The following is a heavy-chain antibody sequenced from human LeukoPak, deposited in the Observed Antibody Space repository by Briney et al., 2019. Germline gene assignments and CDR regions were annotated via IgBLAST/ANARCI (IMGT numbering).Heavy chain of an antibody. J-gene: IGHJ3*02. CDR2: INWNGGST. CDR1: GFTFDDYG. D-gene: IGHD3-16*01. CDR3: ARDRSYMIPGAFDI. V-gene: IGHV3-20*01. Sequence: GGSLRLSCAASGFTFDDYGMSWVRQAPGKGLEWVSGINWNGGSTGYADSVKSRFTISRDNAKNSLYLQMNSLRAEDTALYHCARDRSYMIPGAFDIWGQGTMVTVSS.